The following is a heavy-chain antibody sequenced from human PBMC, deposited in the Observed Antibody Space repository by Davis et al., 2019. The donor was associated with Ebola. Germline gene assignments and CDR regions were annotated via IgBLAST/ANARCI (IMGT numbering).Heavy chain of an antibody. CDR3: AKIFYAYYFDY. D-gene: IGHD3-16*01. CDR2: ISGSGGST. CDR1: GFTFSSYA. V-gene: IGHV3-23*01. Sequence: GESLKISCAASGFTFSSYAMSWVRQAPGKGLEWVSAISGSGGSTYYADSVKGRFTISRDNSKNTLYLQMNSLRAEDTAVYYCAKIFYAYYFDYWGQGTLVTVSS. J-gene: IGHJ4*02.